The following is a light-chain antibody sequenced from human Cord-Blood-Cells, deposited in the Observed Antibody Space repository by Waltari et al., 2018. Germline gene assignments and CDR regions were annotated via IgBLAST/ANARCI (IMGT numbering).Light chain of an antibody. Sequence: DIVMTQTPLSLSVTPGQPASISCKSSQSLLHSDGKTYLYWYLQKPGQSPQLLSYEVSNRFSGVPDRFSGSGSGTDFTLKISRVEAEDVGVYYCMQSIQLPPTFGQGTKVEIK. CDR2: EVS. J-gene: IGKJ1*01. V-gene: IGKV2D-29*02. CDR3: MQSIQLPPT. CDR1: QSLLHSDGKTY.